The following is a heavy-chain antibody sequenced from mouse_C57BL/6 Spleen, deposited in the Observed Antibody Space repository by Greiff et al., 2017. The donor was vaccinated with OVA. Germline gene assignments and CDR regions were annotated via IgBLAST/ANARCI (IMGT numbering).Heavy chain of an antibody. CDR2: IDPNSGGT. CDR1: GYTFTSYW. Sequence: QQSCKASGYTFTSYWMHWVKQRPGRGLEWIGRIDPNSGGTKYNEKFKSKATLTVDKPSSTAYMQLSSLTSEDSAVYYCARSGGSGAYWYFDVWGTGTTVTVS. V-gene: IGHV1-72*01. CDR3: ARSGGSGAYWYFDV. J-gene: IGHJ1*03. D-gene: IGHD1-1*01.